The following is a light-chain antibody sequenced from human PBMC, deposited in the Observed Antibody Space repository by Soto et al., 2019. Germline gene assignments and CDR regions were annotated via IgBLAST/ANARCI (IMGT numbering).Light chain of an antibody. CDR1: SSNIGAGYD. Sequence: QSVLTQPPSVSGAPGQRVTISCTESSSNIGAGYDVHWYQQLPGTAPKLLIYANSNRPSGVPDRFSGSKSGTSASLAITGLQAEDEPDYYCQSYDSSLSAWVFGGGTQLTVL. CDR2: ANS. CDR3: QSYDSSLSAWV. V-gene: IGLV1-40*01. J-gene: IGLJ3*02.